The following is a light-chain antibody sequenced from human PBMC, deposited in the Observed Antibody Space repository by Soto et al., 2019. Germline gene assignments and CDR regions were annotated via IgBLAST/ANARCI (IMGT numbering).Light chain of an antibody. Sequence: DIQMTQSPSTLSASVGDRFTITCRASQSISGWLAWYQQKPGRAPKLLIYDVSNLESGVPSRFSGSGSGTEFTLTISFLQPDDSATYYCQQYNTFWTFGQGTKVDI. V-gene: IGKV1-5*01. CDR2: DVS. J-gene: IGKJ1*01. CDR3: QQYNTFWT. CDR1: QSISGW.